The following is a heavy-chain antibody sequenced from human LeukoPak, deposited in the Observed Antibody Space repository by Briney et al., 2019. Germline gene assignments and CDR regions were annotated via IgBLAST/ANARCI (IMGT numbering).Heavy chain of an antibody. CDR2: ISYSGSS. J-gene: IGHJ4*02. D-gene: IGHD3-10*01. CDR3: ASGLTIWFGELPWRV. CDR1: GGSISSSNYC. V-gene: IGHV4-39*01. Sequence: SETLCLTCAVSGGSISSSNYCWGWIRQPPGKGLEWIGCISYSGSSYYNPYLKSRVSISVDTSKNQFSPKLSSVTAADTAVYYCASGLTIWFGELPWRVWGQGTLVTVSS.